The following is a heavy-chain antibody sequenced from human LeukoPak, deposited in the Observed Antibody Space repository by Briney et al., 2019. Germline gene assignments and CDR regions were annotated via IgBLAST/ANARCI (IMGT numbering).Heavy chain of an antibody. Sequence: SETLSLTCTVSGGSISSSSYYWSWIRQPPGKGLEWIGEINHSGSTNYNPSLKSRVTISVDTSKNQFSLKLSSVTAADTAVYYCARPFPSKNYYYYYYMDVWGKGTTVTISS. CDR2: INHSGST. CDR3: ARPFPSKNYYYYYYMDV. J-gene: IGHJ6*03. CDR1: GGSISSSSYY. V-gene: IGHV4-39*07. D-gene: IGHD2/OR15-2a*01.